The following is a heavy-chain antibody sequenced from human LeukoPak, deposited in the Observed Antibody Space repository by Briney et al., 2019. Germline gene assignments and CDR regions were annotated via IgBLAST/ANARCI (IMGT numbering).Heavy chain of an antibody. J-gene: IGHJ5*02. V-gene: IGHV4-4*02. Sequence: SETLSLTCAVSGGYISSFYWWSWVRQPPGKGLEWIGEIYHSGTTNSNPSLKSRVAISVDKSNNQFSLRLSSVTAADTAVYYCARSLVVGATYPYHWGQGTLVTVSS. CDR2: IYHSGTT. D-gene: IGHD1-26*01. CDR3: ARSLVVGATYPYH. CDR1: GGYISSFYW.